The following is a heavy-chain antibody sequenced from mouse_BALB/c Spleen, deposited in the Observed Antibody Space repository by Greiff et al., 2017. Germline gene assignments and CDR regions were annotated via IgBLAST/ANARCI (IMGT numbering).Heavy chain of an antibody. CDR2: ISDGGSYT. V-gene: IGHV5-4*02. CDR3: ARGLLRPLDY. Sequence: EVKLVESGGGLVKPGGSLKLSCAASGFTFSDYYMYWVRQTPEKRLEWVATISDGGSYTYYPDSVKGRFTISRDNAKNNLYLQMSSLKSEDTAMYDCARGLLRPLDYWGQGTTLTVSS. J-gene: IGHJ2*01. CDR1: GFTFSDYY. D-gene: IGHD1-2*01.